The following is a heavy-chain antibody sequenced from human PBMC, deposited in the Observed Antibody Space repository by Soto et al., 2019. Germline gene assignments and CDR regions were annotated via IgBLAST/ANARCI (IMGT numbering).Heavy chain of an antibody. CDR2: IWYDGTNK. D-gene: IGHD6-19*01. CDR3: PRTKAVAAKTHYYFDY. V-gene: IGHV3-33*01. J-gene: IGHJ4*02. CDR1: GFTFSSYG. Sequence: QVQLVESGGGVVQPGRSLRLSCAASGFTFSSYGMHWVRQAPGKGLEWVALIWYDGTNKYYADSVKGRFTISRDNSKNTLYLQMNSLRAEDTAVYYCPRTKAVAAKTHYYFDYWGQGTLVTVSS.